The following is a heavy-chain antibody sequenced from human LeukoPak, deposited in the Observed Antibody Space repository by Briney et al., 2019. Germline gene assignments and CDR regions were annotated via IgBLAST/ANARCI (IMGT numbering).Heavy chain of an antibody. J-gene: IGHJ4*02. CDR3: ARDSSSWYYSFDY. Sequence: GGSLRLSCAASGFTFSDYYMSWIRQAPGKGLEWVSYISSSGSTIYYADSVKGRFTISRDNAKNSPYLQMNSLRAEDTAVYYGARDSSSWYYSFDYWGQGTLVTVSS. CDR1: GFTFSDYY. CDR2: ISSSGSTI. V-gene: IGHV3-11*01. D-gene: IGHD6-13*01.